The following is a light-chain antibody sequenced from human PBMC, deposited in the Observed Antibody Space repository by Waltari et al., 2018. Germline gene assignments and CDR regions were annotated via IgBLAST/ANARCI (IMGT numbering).Light chain of an antibody. V-gene: IGLV3-10*01. CDR3: YSIYSSGSLEI. CDR1: AWPTKD. CDR2: EDI. Sequence: SYEVTQPPSVSVSPGQTARITRAGAAWPTKDAHWYQQKPGQARVLVIHEDIKRRPGIPERFSGSNSGTTATLTISGAQVGDEADDDCYSIYSSGSLEIFGGGTNLTVL. J-gene: IGLJ2*01.